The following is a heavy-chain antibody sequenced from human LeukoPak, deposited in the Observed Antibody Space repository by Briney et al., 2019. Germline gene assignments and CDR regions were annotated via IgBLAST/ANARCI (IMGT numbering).Heavy chain of an antibody. CDR2: ISGSTGNI. D-gene: IGHD1-1*01. V-gene: IGHV3-48*02. CDR3: ASGGTTGTGPDY. J-gene: IGHJ4*02. Sequence: GGSLRLSCAASGFTFSSYSMNWVRQAPGKGLEWVSYISGSTGNIYYADSVKGRFTIPRDNAKNSLYLQMNSLRDKDTAVYYCASGGTTGTGPDYWGQGTLVTVSS. CDR1: GFTFSSYS.